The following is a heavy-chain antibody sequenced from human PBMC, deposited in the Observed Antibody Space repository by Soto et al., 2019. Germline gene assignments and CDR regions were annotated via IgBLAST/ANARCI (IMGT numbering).Heavy chain of an antibody. D-gene: IGHD2-15*01. Sequence: GASVKVSCKASGGTFSSYAISWVRQAPGQGLEWMGGIIPIFGTANYAQKFQGRVTITADESTSTAYMELSSLRSEDTAVYYCARAKNCSGGSCYPLSYYYYYGMDVWGQGTTVTVSS. J-gene: IGHJ6*02. V-gene: IGHV1-69*13. CDR2: IIPIFGTA. CDR3: ARAKNCSGGSCYPLSYYYYYGMDV. CDR1: GGTFSSYA.